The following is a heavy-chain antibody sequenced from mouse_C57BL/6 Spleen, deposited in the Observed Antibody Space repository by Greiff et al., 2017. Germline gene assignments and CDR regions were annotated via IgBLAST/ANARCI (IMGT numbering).Heavy chain of an antibody. V-gene: IGHV1-50*01. CDR2: IDPSDSYT. CDR1: GYTFTSYW. D-gene: IGHD1-1*01. CDR3: ARKELRYYFDY. J-gene: IGHJ2*01. Sequence: QVQLKQPGAELVKPGASVKLSCKASGYTFTSYWMQWVKQRPGQGLEWIGEIDPSDSYTNYNQKFKGKATLTVDTSSSTAYMQLSSLTSEDSAVYYCARKELRYYFDYWGQGTTLTVSS.